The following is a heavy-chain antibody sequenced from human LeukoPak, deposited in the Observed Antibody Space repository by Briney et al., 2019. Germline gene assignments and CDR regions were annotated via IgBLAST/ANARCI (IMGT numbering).Heavy chain of an antibody. CDR1: GYIFTHYY. V-gene: IGHV1-2*02. Sequence: ASVKVSCKTSGYIFTHYYIQWVRQAPGQGFEWMGWINPNGNGAKYAQRFQGRLTMTTDTSIDTAYVELSGLKSDDTAIYYCAKAMDPSMVPDLNYWGQGTLVTVSS. CDR2: INPNGNGA. J-gene: IGHJ4*02. D-gene: IGHD5-18*01. CDR3: AKAMDPSMVPDLNY.